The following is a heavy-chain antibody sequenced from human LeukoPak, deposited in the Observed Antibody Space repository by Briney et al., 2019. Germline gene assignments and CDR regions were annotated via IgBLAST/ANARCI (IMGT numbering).Heavy chain of an antibody. V-gene: IGHV3-30*02. J-gene: IGHJ4*02. CDR3: AKDRFRFGESPTPPDY. D-gene: IGHD3-10*01. CDR1: GFTFGSYG. CDR2: IWYGGSNK. Sequence: GGSLRLSCAASGFTFGSYGMHWVRQAPGKGLEWVAVIWYGGSNKYYADSVKGRFTISRDNSKNTLYLQMNSLRAEDTAVYYCAKDRFRFGESPTPPDYWGQGTLVTVSS.